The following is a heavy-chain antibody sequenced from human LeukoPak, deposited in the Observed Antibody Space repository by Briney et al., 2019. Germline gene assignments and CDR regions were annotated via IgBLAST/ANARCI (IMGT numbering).Heavy chain of an antibody. CDR1: GFTFSDYY. D-gene: IGHD1-26*01. CDR2: ISGSGGST. Sequence: GGSLRLSCAASGFTFSDYYMSWVRQAPGKGLEWVSAISGSGGSTYYADSVKGRFTISRDNSKNTLYLQMNSLRAEDTAVYYCAKDARPSGSYSYLFDYWGQGTLVTVSS. V-gene: IGHV3-23*01. CDR3: AKDARPSGSYSYLFDY. J-gene: IGHJ4*02.